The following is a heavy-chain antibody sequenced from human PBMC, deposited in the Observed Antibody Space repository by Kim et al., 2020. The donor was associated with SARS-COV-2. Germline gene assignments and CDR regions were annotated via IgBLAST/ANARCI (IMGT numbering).Heavy chain of an antibody. J-gene: IGHJ4*02. Sequence: GGSLRLSCSVSGFSFRGYSMHWVRQAPGRGLEWVAVISGDGGEKYYVDSVKGRFTVSRDNSKNTLFRQMNSLRIEDTALYDCATYYGSGTYTPLDYWCQG. CDR2: ISGDGGEK. CDR3: ATYYGSGTYTPLDY. D-gene: IGHD3-10*01. V-gene: IGHV3-30*04. CDR1: GFSFRGYS.